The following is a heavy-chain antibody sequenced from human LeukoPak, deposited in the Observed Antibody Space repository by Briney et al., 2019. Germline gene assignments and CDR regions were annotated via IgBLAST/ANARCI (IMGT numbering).Heavy chain of an antibody. CDR2: ISSSGSTR. CDR1: GFTFSSYE. Sequence: GGSLRLSCAASGFTFSSYEIHWVRQAPGKGLEWISYISSSGSTRYYADSVKGRFTISRDNAKNSLYLQMNSLRAEDTAVYYCARDFRGVTGTTLDYWGQGTLVTVSS. CDR3: ARDFRGVTGTTLDY. V-gene: IGHV3-48*03. J-gene: IGHJ4*02. D-gene: IGHD1-20*01.